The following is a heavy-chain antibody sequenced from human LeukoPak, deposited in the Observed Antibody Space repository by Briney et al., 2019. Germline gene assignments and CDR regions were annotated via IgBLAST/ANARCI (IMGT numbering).Heavy chain of an antibody. D-gene: IGHD1-26*01. CDR1: GDSINSGSYS. CDR3: VRGVGGEYFYFDR. J-gene: IGHJ4*02. CDR2: IYHSGAA. V-gene: IGHV4-30-4*07. Sequence: SETLSLTCAVSGDSINSGSYSWSWIRQPPGKGLEWVGYIYHSGAAYHNPSLKSRLALSVDTSNNQFSPRLRSVTAADTAVYYCVRGVGGEYFYFDRWGQGALVTVSA.